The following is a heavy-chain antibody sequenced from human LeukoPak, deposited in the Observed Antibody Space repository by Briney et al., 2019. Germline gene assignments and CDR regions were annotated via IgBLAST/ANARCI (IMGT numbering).Heavy chain of an antibody. CDR1: GFTFSSSA. J-gene: IGHJ4*02. Sequence: PGGSLRLSCAASGFTFSSSAMSWVRQAPGKGVECVSVISGSGGSTYYADSVKGRFTISRDNSKSTLYLQMNSLRAEDTAVYYCAKGGSGWYVGLFDYWGQGTLVTVSS. CDR3: AKGGSGWYVGLFDY. V-gene: IGHV3-23*01. D-gene: IGHD6-19*01. CDR2: ISGSGGST.